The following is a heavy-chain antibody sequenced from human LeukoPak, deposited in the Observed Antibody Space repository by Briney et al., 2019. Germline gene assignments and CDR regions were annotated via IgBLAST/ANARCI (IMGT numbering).Heavy chain of an antibody. Sequence: GGSLSLSCAASGFTFSSYEMNWVRQAPGKGLEWVSKISSSGSAIYYADSVKGRFTISRDNAKSTLYLQMNSLRVEETAVYYCARGGSLGYWGQGTLVTVSS. CDR3: ARGGSLGY. CDR2: ISSSGSAI. CDR1: GFTFSSYE. J-gene: IGHJ4*02. D-gene: IGHD6-19*01. V-gene: IGHV3-48*03.